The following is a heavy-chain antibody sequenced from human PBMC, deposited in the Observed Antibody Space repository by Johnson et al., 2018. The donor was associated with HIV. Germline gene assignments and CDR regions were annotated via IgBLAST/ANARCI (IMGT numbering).Heavy chain of an antibody. Sequence: QVQLVESGGGVVQPGRSLRLSCVVSGFTFSSYGIHWVRQAPGKGLEWVAVFWYDGSNNYYADSVKGRFTISRDNSKNTLYLQMNSLRAEDTAVYYCAKGGSLTQDAPFDIWGQGTMVTVSS. D-gene: IGHD1-14*01. CDR1: GFTFSSYG. J-gene: IGHJ3*02. V-gene: IGHV3-33*06. CDR2: FWYDGSNN. CDR3: AKGGSLTQDAPFDI.